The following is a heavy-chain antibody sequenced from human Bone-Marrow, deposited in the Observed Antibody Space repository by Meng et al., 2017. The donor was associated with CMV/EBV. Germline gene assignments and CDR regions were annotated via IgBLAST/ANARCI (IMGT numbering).Heavy chain of an antibody. Sequence: GGSLRLSCAASGFTFSSYSMNWVRQAPGKGLEWVANIKQDGSEKYYVDSVKGRFTISRDNAKNSLYLQMNSLRAEDTAVYYCARAPGSSSGWGYYYYGMDVWGQGTTVTVSS. CDR2: IKQDGSEK. CDR1: GFTFSSYS. CDR3: ARAPGSSSGWGYYYYGMDV. J-gene: IGHJ6*01. V-gene: IGHV3-7*01. D-gene: IGHD6-6*01.